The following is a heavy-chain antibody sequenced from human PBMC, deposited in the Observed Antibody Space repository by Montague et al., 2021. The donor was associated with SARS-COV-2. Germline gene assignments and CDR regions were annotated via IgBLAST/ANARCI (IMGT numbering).Heavy chain of an antibody. V-gene: IGHV4-38-2*02. D-gene: IGHD3-9*01. Sequence: SETLSLTCTVSGSSVRSDYYWSWIRQSPGKGLEWIGSSFHKGITDYNPSLRNRVTLSVDTSKNQISLKLTSVAAADTAVYYCARYSPLGFESPDTFDIWGRGTMVTVSS. CDR3: ARYSPLGFESPDTFDI. J-gene: IGHJ3*02. CDR2: SFHKGIT. CDR1: GSSVRSDYY.